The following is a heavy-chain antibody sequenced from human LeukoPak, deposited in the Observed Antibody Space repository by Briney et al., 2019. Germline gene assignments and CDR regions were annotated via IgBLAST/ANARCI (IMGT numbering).Heavy chain of an antibody. V-gene: IGHV3-21*01. CDR2: ISSSSSYI. Sequence: PGGSLRPSCAASGFTFSNYNMNWVRQAPGKGLEWVSSISSSSSYIYYADSVEGRFTISRDSAKNSLYLQMNSLRAADTAVYYCARGAYGDLWGQGTMVTVSS. CDR1: GFTFSNYN. CDR3: ARGAYGDL. J-gene: IGHJ3*01. D-gene: IGHD4-17*01.